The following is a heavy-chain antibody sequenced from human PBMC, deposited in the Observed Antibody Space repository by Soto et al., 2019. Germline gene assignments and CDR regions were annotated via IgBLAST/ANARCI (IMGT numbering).Heavy chain of an antibody. Sequence: QINLIESGPTLVKPTQTLTLTCTFSGFSHSTSGAAVGWVRQPPGRALDWLALIYWDGDKRYNASLGNRLTITKDTSMNQVVLTLTNVDPADTATYYCAHRATMTILWLIIDNGIWFDPCGQGTRVIVSS. CDR1: GFSHSTSGAA. CDR2: IYWDGDK. J-gene: IGHJ5*02. V-gene: IGHV2-5*02. CDR3: AHRATMTILWLIIDNGIWFDP. D-gene: IGHD5-18*01.